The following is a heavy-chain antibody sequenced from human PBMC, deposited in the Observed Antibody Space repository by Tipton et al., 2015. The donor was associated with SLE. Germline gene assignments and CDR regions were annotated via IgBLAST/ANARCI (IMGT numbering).Heavy chain of an antibody. D-gene: IGHD2-2*02. Sequence: SLRLSCAASGFTVSSNYMSWVRQAPGKGLEWVSAISGSGGSTYYADSVKGRFTISRDNSKNTLYLQMNSLRAEDTAVYYCALICSSTSCYSDYWGQGTLVTVSS. CDR2: ISGSGGST. V-gene: IGHV3-23*01. J-gene: IGHJ4*02. CDR3: ALICSSTSCYSDY. CDR1: GFTVSSNY.